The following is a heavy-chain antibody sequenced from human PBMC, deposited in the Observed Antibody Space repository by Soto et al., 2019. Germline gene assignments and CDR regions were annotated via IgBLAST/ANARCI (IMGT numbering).Heavy chain of an antibody. CDR2: INSDGSST. CDR3: ARDLGILTGYYGIDY. CDR1: GFTFSTYS. V-gene: IGHV3-74*01. J-gene: IGHJ4*02. Sequence: GGSLRLSCAASGFTFSTYSMNWVRQAPGKGLVWVSRINSDGSSTSYADSVKGRFTISRDNAKNTLYLQMNSLRAEDTAVYYCARDLGILTGYYGIDYWGQGTLVTVSS. D-gene: IGHD3-9*01.